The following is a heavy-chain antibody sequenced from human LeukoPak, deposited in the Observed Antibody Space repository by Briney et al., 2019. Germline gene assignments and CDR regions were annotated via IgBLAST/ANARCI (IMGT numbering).Heavy chain of an antibody. V-gene: IGHV1-46*01. Sequence: ASVKVSCKASGYTFTSYYMLWVRQAPGQGLEWMGIINPSGGSTSYAQKFQGRVTMTRDTSTSTVYMELSSLRSEDTAVYYCALNTPLTPFDYWGQGTLVTVSS. CDR3: ALNTPLTPFDY. J-gene: IGHJ4*02. CDR1: GYTFTSYY. CDR2: INPSGGST.